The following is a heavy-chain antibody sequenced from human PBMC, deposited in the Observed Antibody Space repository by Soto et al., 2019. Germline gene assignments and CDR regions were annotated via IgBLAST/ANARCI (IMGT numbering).Heavy chain of an antibody. V-gene: IGHV4-31*03. Sequence: QVQLQESGPGLVQPSQTLSLTCTVSGGSISSGGYYWSWIRQHPGTGLEWIGHISYSGSTYYNTSLXRRXTLSVDTARNPFSLIVNSVTAADTAVYYCARGVLHWGQGTLVTVSS. CDR2: ISYSGST. CDR1: GGSISSGGYY. J-gene: IGHJ4*01. CDR3: ARGVLH.